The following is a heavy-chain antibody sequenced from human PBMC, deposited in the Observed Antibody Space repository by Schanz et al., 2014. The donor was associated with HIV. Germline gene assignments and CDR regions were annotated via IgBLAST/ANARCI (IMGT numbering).Heavy chain of an antibody. CDR2: ISPYNGNT. Sequence: QVQLVQSGAEVKKPGASVKVSCKASGYTFTSNGISWVRQAPGQGLEWMGWISPYNGNTNYGQKFQGRVTMTADISTNTAYMELRSLRSDDTAVYYCAREGRLVAGCDYWGQGTLVTVAS. CDR1: GYTFTSNG. V-gene: IGHV1-18*01. D-gene: IGHD6-6*01. CDR3: AREGRLVAGCDY. J-gene: IGHJ4*02.